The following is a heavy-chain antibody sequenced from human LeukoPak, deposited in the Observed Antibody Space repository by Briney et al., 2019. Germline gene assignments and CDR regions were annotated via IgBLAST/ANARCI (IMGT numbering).Heavy chain of an antibody. D-gene: IGHD4-17*01. J-gene: IGHJ4*02. CDR1: GFTFSSYG. CDR3: AGGTATVTMEF. V-gene: IGHV3-30*03. CDR2: ISYDGSNK. Sequence: GGSLRLSCAASGFTFSSYGMHWVRQAPGKGLEWVAVISYDGSNKCYADSVKGRFTISRDNSKNTLYLQMNSLRAEDTAVYYCAGGTATVTMEFWGQGTLVTVSS.